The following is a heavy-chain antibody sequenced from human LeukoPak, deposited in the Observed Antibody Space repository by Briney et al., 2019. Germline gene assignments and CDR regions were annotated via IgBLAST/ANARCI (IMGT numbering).Heavy chain of an antibody. D-gene: IGHD5-24*01. J-gene: IGHJ4*02. V-gene: IGHV3-20*04. CDR1: GFTFSSYG. CDR3: AGALTGLTDGLNDY. CDR2: INWNGGST. Sequence: PGGSLRLSCAASGFTFSSYGMSWVRQAPGKGLEWVSGINWNGGSTGYADSAKGRFTISRDNAKNSLYLQTNSLRAEDTALYYCAGALTGLTDGLNDYWGQGTLVTVSS.